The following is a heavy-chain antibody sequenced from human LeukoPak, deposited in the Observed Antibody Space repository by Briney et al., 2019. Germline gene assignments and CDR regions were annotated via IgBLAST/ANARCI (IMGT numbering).Heavy chain of an antibody. V-gene: IGHV3-53*01. CDR2: IYSGGST. D-gene: IGHD3-22*01. Sequence: GGSLRLSCAASGFTFSLYWMNWVRRAPGKGLEWVSVIYSGGSTYYADSVKGRFTISRDNSKNTLYLQMNSLRAEDTAVYYCARDRGAYYDSSGYYDYWGQGTLVTVSS. J-gene: IGHJ4*02. CDR1: GFTFSLYW. CDR3: ARDRGAYYDSSGYYDY.